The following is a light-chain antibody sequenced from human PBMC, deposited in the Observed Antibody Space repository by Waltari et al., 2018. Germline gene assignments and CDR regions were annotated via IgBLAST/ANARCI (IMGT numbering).Light chain of an antibody. CDR1: QSVLYSSNNKNY. J-gene: IGKJ1*01. CDR3: QQYYGTPLWT. Sequence: IVMTQSPNSLAVSLGERATIHCKSSQSVLYSSNNKNYLAWYQQKPGQPPKLLIYWASTRESGVPDRFSGSGSGTDFTLTISSLQAEDVAVYYYQQYYGTPLWTFGQGTKVEIK. V-gene: IGKV4-1*01. CDR2: WAS.